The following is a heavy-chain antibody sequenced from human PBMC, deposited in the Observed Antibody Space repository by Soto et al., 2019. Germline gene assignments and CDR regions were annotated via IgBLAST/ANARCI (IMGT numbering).Heavy chain of an antibody. D-gene: IGHD5-12*01. CDR3: AGLSRGGYEIFDY. J-gene: IGHJ4*02. CDR1: GFTFSSYN. V-gene: IGHV3-48*01. Sequence: PGGSLRLSCAASGFTFSSYNMNWVRQAPGKGLEWVSYISSSRSTIYYADSVKGRFSISRDNARNSLYLQMNSLRAEDTAVYYCAGLSRGGYEIFDYWGQGALVTVSS. CDR2: ISSSRSTI.